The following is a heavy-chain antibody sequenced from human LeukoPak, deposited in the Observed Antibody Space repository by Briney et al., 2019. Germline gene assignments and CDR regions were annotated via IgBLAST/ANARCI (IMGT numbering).Heavy chain of an antibody. CDR3: ARFRSGDYHDY. Sequence: GGSLRLSCAASGFPFSGYWMHWVRQAPGKGLEWVSSITSSGGSTSYADSVEGRFTISRDNAKNSLYLQMNSLRAEDTAVYYCARFRSGDYHDYWGQGTLVTVSS. D-gene: IGHD3/OR15-3a*01. CDR1: GFPFSGYW. V-gene: IGHV3-21*01. J-gene: IGHJ4*02. CDR2: ITSSGGST.